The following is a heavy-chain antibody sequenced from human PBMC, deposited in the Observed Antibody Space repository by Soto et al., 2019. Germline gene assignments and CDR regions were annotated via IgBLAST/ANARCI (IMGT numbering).Heavy chain of an antibody. D-gene: IGHD3-22*01. CDR3: ARPSGYYYGDAFDI. V-gene: IGHV4-59*01. Sequence: SETLSLTCTVSGGSISSYYWGWIRQPPGKGLEWIGYIYYSGSTNYNPSLKSRVTISVDTSKNQFSLKLSSVTAADTAVYYCARPSGYYYGDAFDIWGQGTMVTVSS. J-gene: IGHJ3*02. CDR1: GGSISSYY. CDR2: IYYSGST.